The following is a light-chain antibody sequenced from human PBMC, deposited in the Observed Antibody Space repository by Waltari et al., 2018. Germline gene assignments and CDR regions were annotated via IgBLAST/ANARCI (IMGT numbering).Light chain of an antibody. CDR3: QQYNNWPLT. CDR2: GAS. CDR1: RSVNSN. V-gene: IGKV3-15*01. J-gene: IGKJ4*01. Sequence: EVVLTQSPDTLSLSPGERATLSCRTSRSVNSNLAWYQHKPGQAPRLLMYGASTRSTGIPARFSGSESGTEFTLTITSLQSEDFAVYYCQQYNNWPLTFGGGTKVEI.